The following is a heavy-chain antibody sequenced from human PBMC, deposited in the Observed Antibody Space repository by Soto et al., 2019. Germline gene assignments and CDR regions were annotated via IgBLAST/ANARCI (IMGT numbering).Heavy chain of an antibody. D-gene: IGHD1-1*01. J-gene: IGHJ6*02. CDR2: ISGRSRAI. CDR3: ARDGERGYDMDV. Sequence: EVQLVESGGGLVQPGGSLRLSCAASGFTFSTYTMNWVRQAPGKGLEWVSYISGRSRAIYYADSVKGRFTISRDNAKNSLYLQMNSLRDEDTAIYYCARDGERGYDMDVWGQGTTVTVSS. V-gene: IGHV3-48*02. CDR1: GFTFSTYT.